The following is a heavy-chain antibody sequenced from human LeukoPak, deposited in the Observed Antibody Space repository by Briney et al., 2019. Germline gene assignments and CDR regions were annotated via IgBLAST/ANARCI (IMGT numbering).Heavy chain of an antibody. V-gene: IGHV4-34*01. CDR3: ARNLSGRFDP. CDR2: INHSGST. D-gene: IGHD6-25*01. CDR1: GGSFSGYY. Sequence: PSETLSLTCAVYGGSFSGYYWSWIRQPPGKGLEWIGEINHSGSTNYNPSLKSRVTISVDTSKNQFSLKLSSVTAADTAVYYCARNLSGRFDPWGQGTLVTVSS. J-gene: IGHJ5*02.